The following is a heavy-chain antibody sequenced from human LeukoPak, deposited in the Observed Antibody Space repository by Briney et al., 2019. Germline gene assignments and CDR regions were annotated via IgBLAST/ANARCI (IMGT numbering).Heavy chain of an antibody. CDR2: ISGSGGST. J-gene: IGHJ4*02. CDR3: AKSRQEYSSGWYSYFDY. Sequence: GGSLRLSCAASGFTFSSYAMSWVRQAPGKGLEWAQAISGSGGSTYYADSVKGRFTISRGNSKNTLYLQMNSLRAEDTAVYYCAKSRQEYSSGWYSYFDYWGQGTLVTVSS. D-gene: IGHD6-19*01. CDR1: GFTFSSYA. V-gene: IGHV3-23*01.